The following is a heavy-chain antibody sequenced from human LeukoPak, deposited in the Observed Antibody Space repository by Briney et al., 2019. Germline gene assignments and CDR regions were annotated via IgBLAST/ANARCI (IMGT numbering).Heavy chain of an antibody. Sequence: SETLSLTCAVYGGSFSGYYWRWIRQPPGKGLEWIGEINHSGSTNYNPSLKSRVTISVDTSKNQFSLKLSSVTAADTAVYYCARGLAAAGNYGMDVWGKGTTVTVSS. CDR3: ARGLAAAGNYGMDV. V-gene: IGHV4-34*01. D-gene: IGHD6-13*01. CDR1: GGSFSGYY. J-gene: IGHJ6*04. CDR2: INHSGST.